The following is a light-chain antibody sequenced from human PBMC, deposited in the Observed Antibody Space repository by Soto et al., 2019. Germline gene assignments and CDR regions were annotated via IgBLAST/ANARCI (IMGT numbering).Light chain of an antibody. CDR1: SSYVGSDNL. CDR2: EVN. Sequence: QSALTQPASVSGSPGQSITISCTGTSSYVGSDNLVSWFQQHPGKAPKLMIYEVNKRPSGVSNRFSGSKSGNTASLTSSGLQAEDEADYYCSSARSYIHVVFGGGTKLTVL. J-gene: IGLJ2*01. V-gene: IGLV2-23*02. CDR3: SSARSYIHVV.